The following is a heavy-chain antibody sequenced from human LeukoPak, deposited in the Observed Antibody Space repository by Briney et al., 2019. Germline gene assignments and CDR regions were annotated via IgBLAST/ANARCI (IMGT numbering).Heavy chain of an antibody. J-gene: IGHJ4*02. CDR1: GDSLSSNTAA. CDR3: ARDPVGGSTIFDY. V-gene: IGHV6-1*01. Sequence: SQTLSLTCAISGDSLSSNTAASTWIRQSPSRGLEWLGRTYYRSKWYNDYAVSVKSRITINPDTSKNQFSLQLSSVTPEDTAVYYCARDPVGGSTIFDYWGQGTLVTVSS. D-gene: IGHD1-26*01. CDR2: TYYRSKWYN.